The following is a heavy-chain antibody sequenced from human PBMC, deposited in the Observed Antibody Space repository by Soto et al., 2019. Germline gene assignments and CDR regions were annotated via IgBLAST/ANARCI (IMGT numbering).Heavy chain of an antibody. CDR3: TKGTWLDI. D-gene: IGHD1-1*01. V-gene: IGHV3-23*01. CDR1: GFTFGSHD. J-gene: IGHJ6*04. CDR2: ISVSDPDT. Sequence: GGSLRLSCAASGFTFGSHDMSWVRQAPGKVLEWVSSISVSDPDTYYADSVKGRFTLSRDISKNTLFLQMDSLRAEDTALYYCTKGTWLDIWGKGTMVTVSS.